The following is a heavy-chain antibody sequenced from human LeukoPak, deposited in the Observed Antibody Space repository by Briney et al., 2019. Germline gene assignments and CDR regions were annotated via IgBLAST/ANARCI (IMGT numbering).Heavy chain of an antibody. CDR2: ISSSGSTI. V-gene: IGHV3-48*03. CDR1: GFTFSSYE. CDR3: ARKGAEGEVAPSYHYYYYMDV. D-gene: IGHD5-12*01. J-gene: IGHJ6*03. Sequence: GGSLRLSCAASGFTFSSYEMNWVRQAPGKGLEWVSYISSSGSTIYYADSVKGRFTISRDNAKNSLYLQMNSLRGEDTAVYYCARKGAEGEVAPSYHYYYYMDVWGKGTTVTVSS.